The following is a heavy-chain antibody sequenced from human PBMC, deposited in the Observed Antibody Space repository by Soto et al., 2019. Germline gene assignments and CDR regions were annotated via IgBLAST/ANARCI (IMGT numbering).Heavy chain of an antibody. CDR2: ISGSGGST. Sequence: GGSLRLSCAASGFTFSSYAMSWVRQAPGKGLEWVSAISGSGGSTYYADSVKGRFTISRDNSKNTLYLQMNSLRAEDTAVYYCCITIFGVVIGAFDIWGQGTMVTVSS. CDR3: CITIFGVVIGAFDI. V-gene: IGHV3-23*01. D-gene: IGHD3-3*01. J-gene: IGHJ3*02. CDR1: GFTFSSYA.